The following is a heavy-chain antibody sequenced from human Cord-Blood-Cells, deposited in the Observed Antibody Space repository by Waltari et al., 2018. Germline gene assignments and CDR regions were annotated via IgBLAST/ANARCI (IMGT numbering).Heavy chain of an antibody. CDR3: ARGYLRAGMGYSYFDY. J-gene: IGHJ4*02. CDR1: GYTFTSYA. V-gene: IGHV1-3*01. D-gene: IGHD3-16*02. Sequence: QVQLVQSGAEGKKPGASVKVSCKASGYTFTSYAMHWVRQAPGQRLGWMGGINAGNGNTKYSQKFQGRGSITRDTSASTAYMELSSLRSEDTAVYYCARGYLRAGMGYSYFDYWGQGTLVTVSS. CDR2: INAGNGNT.